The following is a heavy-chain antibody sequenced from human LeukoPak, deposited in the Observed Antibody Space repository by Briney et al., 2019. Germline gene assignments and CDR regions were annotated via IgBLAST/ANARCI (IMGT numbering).Heavy chain of an antibody. V-gene: IGHV1-2*06. CDR3: ARAQPNYGDYVN. CDR1: GYTFTSYG. Sequence: ASVKVSCKASGYTFTSYGISWVRQAPGQGLEWMGRINPNSGGTNYAQKFQGRVTMTRDTSISTAYMELSRLRSDDTAVYYCARAQPNYGDYVNWGQGTLVTVSS. J-gene: IGHJ4*02. D-gene: IGHD4-17*01. CDR2: INPNSGGT.